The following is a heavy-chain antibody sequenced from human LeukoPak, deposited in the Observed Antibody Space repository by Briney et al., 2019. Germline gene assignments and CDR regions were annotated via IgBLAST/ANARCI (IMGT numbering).Heavy chain of an antibody. CDR2: ISVSGAYT. CDR3: AKGYCSDTNCQTRLGLDY. D-gene: IGHD2-2*01. CDR1: GFTFSRYA. Sequence: GGTLRLSCAVSGFTFSRYAMSWVRQAPGKGLEWVSSISVSGAYTYYADSVKGRFTISREYSKTTLYLQMNSLRAEDTAVYYCAKGYCSDTNCQTRLGLDYWGQGTLVTVSS. J-gene: IGHJ4*02. V-gene: IGHV3-23*01.